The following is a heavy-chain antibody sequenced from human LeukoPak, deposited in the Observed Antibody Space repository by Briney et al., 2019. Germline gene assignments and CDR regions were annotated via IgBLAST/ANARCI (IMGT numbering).Heavy chain of an antibody. D-gene: IGHD4-17*01. V-gene: IGHV4-39*07. Sequence: PSETLSLTCTVSGGSISSSSYYWGWIRQPPGKGLEWIGSIYYSGSTYYNPSLKSRVTISVDTSKNQFSLKLSSVTAADTAVYYCARGPFLSSYGAKRYYFDYWGQGTLVTVSS. CDR3: ARGPFLSSYGAKRYYFDY. J-gene: IGHJ4*02. CDR2: IYYSGST. CDR1: GGSISSSSYY.